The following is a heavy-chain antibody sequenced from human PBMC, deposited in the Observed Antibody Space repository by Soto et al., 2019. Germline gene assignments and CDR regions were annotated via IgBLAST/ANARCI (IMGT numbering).Heavy chain of an antibody. J-gene: IGHJ6*02. V-gene: IGHV1-69*01. CDR2: IIPNFDTH. CDR1: GGSFNNYA. D-gene: IGHD3-10*01. CDR3: AVAMVREILIFESSGMHV. Sequence: QVHLVQAGAEVKKPGSSVKVSCKTSGGSFNNYAVSWVRQAPGQGLEWMGGIIPNFDTHNYAQKFQDRVTIIADESTSTVYMELRSVRSNDTAVYYCAVAMVREILIFESSGMHVWGQGTTVIVSS.